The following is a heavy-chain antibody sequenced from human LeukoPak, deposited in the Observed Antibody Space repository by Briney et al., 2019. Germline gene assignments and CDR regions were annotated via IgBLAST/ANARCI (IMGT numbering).Heavy chain of an antibody. V-gene: IGHV1-46*01. CDR3: ASASYYYDSSGYSYY. CDR2: INPSGGST. CDR1: GYTFTSYY. J-gene: IGHJ4*02. D-gene: IGHD3-22*01. Sequence: ASVKVSCKASGYTFTSYYMHWVRQAPGQGLEWMGIINPSGGSTSYAQKFQGRVTMTRDTSTSTVYMELSSLRSEDTAVYYCASASYYYDSSGYSYYWGQGTLVTVSS.